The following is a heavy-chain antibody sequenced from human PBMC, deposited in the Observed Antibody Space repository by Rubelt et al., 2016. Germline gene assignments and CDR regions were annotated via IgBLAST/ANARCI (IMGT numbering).Heavy chain of an antibody. CDR3: ARPRYCSGGTCNFDY. D-gene: IGHD2-15*01. CDR1: GFTFSTYS. J-gene: IGHJ4*02. Sequence: EVQLVESGGGLVQPGGSLRLSCAASGFTFSTYSMNWVRQAPGKGLEWVSYISSSSSTIYYADSVKGRFTIYRDNAKNSLYLQMNSLRGEDTAVYYCARPRYCSGGTCNFDYWGQGSLVTVSS. V-gene: IGHV3-48*04. CDR2: ISSSSSTI.